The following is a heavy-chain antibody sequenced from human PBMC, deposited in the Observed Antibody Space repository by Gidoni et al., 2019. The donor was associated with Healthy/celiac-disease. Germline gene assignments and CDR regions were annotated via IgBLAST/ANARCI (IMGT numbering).Heavy chain of an antibody. V-gene: IGHV3-23*01. CDR3: AKDRPHYDFWSGYSGVAEGY. CDR2: ISGSGGST. CDR1: GFTFSSYA. D-gene: IGHD3-3*01. J-gene: IGHJ4*02. Sequence: EVQLLESGGGLVQPGGSLRLSCAASGFTFSSYAMSWVRQAPGKGLEWVSAISGSGGSTYYADSVKGRFTISRDNSKNTLYLQMNSLRAEDTAVYYCAKDRPHYDFWSGYSGVAEGYWGQGTLVTVSS.